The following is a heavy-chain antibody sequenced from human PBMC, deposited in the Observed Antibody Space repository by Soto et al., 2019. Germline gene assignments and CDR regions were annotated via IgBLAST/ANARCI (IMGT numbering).Heavy chain of an antibody. Sequence: QVQLVQSGAEVKKPGSSVKVSCKASGGTFSSYAISWVRQAPGQGLEWMGGIIPIFGTANYAQKFQGRVTIXAXXSTSTAYMELSSLRSEDTAVYYCARAGDLAEYFQHWGQGTLVTVSS. V-gene: IGHV1-69*12. J-gene: IGHJ1*01. CDR3: ARAGDLAEYFQH. CDR2: IIPIFGTA. CDR1: GGTFSSYA.